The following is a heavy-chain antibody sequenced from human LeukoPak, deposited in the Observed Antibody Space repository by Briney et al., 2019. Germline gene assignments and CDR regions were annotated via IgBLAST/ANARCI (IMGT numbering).Heavy chain of an antibody. Sequence: PGGSVRLSCAASGFTFSSYGMHWVRQAPGRGLEWVAVIWYDGSNKYYADSVKGRFTISRDNSKNTLYLQMNSLRAEDTAVYYCARSLYSSSWYGAFDSWGQGTMVTVSS. D-gene: IGHD6-13*01. CDR1: GFTFSSYG. CDR3: ARSLYSSSWYGAFDS. CDR2: IWYDGSNK. J-gene: IGHJ3*02. V-gene: IGHV3-33*01.